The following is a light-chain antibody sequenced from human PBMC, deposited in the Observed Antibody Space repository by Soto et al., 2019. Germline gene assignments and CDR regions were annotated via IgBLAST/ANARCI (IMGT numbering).Light chain of an antibody. CDR3: QQYDSSPYS. V-gene: IGKV3-20*01. CDR2: GAS. CDR1: QSIGSSF. J-gene: IGKJ2*01. Sequence: EIVLTQSPGTLSLSPGEGAALSCRASQSIGSSFLAWYQQKPGQAPRLLICGASSRATGIPDRFSGSGSGTDFTLTISRLEPEDFALYYCQQYDSSPYSFGQGTKLEIK.